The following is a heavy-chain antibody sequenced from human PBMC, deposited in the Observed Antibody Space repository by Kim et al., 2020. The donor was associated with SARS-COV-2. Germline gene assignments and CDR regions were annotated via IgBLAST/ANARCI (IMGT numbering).Heavy chain of an antibody. CDR3: ARGLVVDS. V-gene: IGHV3-53*01. J-gene: IGHJ5*01. CDR2: GNT. D-gene: IGHD3-16*02. Sequence: GNTYHAGPVKGRFTISRDHSKNTLHLQMNTLRAEDTAVYYCARGLVVDSWGQGTLVNVSS.